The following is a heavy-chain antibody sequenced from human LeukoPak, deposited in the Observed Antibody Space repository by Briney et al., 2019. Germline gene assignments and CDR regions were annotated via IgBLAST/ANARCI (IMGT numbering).Heavy chain of an antibody. CDR2: IYHIVNT. Sequence: PSGTLSLTCAVTGASVSSGGSSWAWIRQPPGKGLEWIGYIYHIVNTFYNPSLQSRVTISVDRAKNQVSLRLTSVTAADTAVYYCARDSYGLGSNYFDPWGQGTQVTVSS. V-gene: IGHV4-30-2*01. J-gene: IGHJ5*02. CDR1: GASVSSGGSS. D-gene: IGHD3-10*01. CDR3: ARDSYGLGSNYFDP.